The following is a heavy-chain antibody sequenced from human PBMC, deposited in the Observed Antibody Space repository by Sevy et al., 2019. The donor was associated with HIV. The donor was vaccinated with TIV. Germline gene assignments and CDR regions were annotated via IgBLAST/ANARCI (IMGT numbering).Heavy chain of an antibody. D-gene: IGHD4-17*01. J-gene: IGHJ4*02. Sequence: GGSLRLSCTASGFTFSSYEMNWVRQAPGKGLEWVSYITNSGSSIYYSDSVRGRFTVSRDNAKNSLYLQMKSLRAEDTAVYYCARDLPPSATTVAHFDYWGRGTLFTVSS. V-gene: IGHV3-48*03. CDR2: ITNSGSSI. CDR1: GFTFSSYE. CDR3: ARDLPPSATTVAHFDY.